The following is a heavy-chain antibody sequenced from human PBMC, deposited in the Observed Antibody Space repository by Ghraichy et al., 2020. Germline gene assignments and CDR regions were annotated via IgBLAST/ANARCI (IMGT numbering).Heavy chain of an antibody. V-gene: IGHV4-59*08. D-gene: IGHD1-26*01. CDR3: ARHVREWEPVASAFDI. CDR2: IYYSGST. Sequence: SETLSLTCTVSGGSISSYYWSWIRQPPGKGLEWIGYIYYSGSTNYNPSLKSRVTISVDTSKNQFSLKLSSVTAVDTAVYYCARHVREWEPVASAFDIWGQGTMVTVSS. CDR1: GGSISSYY. J-gene: IGHJ3*02.